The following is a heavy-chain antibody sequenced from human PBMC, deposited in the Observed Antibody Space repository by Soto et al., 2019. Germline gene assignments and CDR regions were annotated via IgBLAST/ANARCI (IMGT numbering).Heavy chain of an antibody. CDR2: IIPIFGTA. J-gene: IGHJ5*02. D-gene: IGHD3-10*01. CDR1: GGTFSSYA. V-gene: IGHV1-69*13. Sequence: ASVKVSCKASGGTFSSYAISWVRQAPGQGLEWMGGIIPIFGTANYAQKFQGRVTITADESTSTAYMELSSLRSEDTAVYYCARKDITMVRGRNNWFDPWGQGTLVTGS. CDR3: ARKDITMVRGRNNWFDP.